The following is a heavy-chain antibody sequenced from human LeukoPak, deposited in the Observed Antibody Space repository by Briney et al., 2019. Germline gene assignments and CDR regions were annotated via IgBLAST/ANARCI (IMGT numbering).Heavy chain of an antibody. D-gene: IGHD3-9*01. CDR3: ARVRLGDYDILTGYSPDDFDY. V-gene: IGHV3-30*04. CDR1: GFTFSSYA. J-gene: IGHJ4*02. CDR2: ISYDGSNK. Sequence: GGSLRLSCAASGFTFSSYAMSWVRQAPGKGLEWVAVISYDGSNKYYADSVKGRFTISRDNSKNTLYLQMNSLRADDTAVYYCARVRLGDYDILTGYSPDDFDYWGQGTLVTVSS.